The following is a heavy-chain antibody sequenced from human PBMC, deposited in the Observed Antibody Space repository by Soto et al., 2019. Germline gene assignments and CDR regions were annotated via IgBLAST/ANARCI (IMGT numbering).Heavy chain of an antibody. Sequence: SETLSLTCAVSGGFFSGYYWSWIRQPPGKGLEWIGEIYLGGSTNYNPSLKSRVSISIDASKNQFSMNLTSVTAADTAVYYCARGSDDVLTGYYRSFDYWGRGPLVTVSS. J-gene: IGHJ4*02. CDR2: IYLGGST. CDR1: GGFFSGYY. D-gene: IGHD3-9*01. V-gene: IGHV4-34*01. CDR3: ARGSDDVLTGYYRSFDY.